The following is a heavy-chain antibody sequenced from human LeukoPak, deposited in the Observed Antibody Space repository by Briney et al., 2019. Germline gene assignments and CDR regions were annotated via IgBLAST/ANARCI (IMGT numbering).Heavy chain of an antibody. Sequence: PGGSLRLSCAASGFTFSSYSMNWVRQAPGKGLEWVSSISSSSSYIYYADSVKGRFTISRDNAKNSLYLQMNSLRAEDTAVYYCARAPHVRAVAPRSYYYGMDVWGQGTTVTVSS. CDR1: GFTFSSYS. D-gene: IGHD6-19*01. CDR3: ARAPHVRAVAPRSYYYGMDV. CDR2: ISSSSSYI. J-gene: IGHJ6*02. V-gene: IGHV3-21*01.